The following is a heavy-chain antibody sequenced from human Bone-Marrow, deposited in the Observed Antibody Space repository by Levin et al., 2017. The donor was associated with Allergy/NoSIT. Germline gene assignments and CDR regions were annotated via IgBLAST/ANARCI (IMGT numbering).Heavy chain of an antibody. Sequence: PGGSLRLSCAASGFTFSNYWMHWVRQAPGKGLVWVSRINSDGSSATYADSVKGRFTISRDNAKNTLYLQVNSLRAEDTAVYYCARGSGGYCSSISCPEGDWYFDLWGRGTLVTVSS. V-gene: IGHV3-74*01. CDR2: INSDGSSA. D-gene: IGHD2-2*01. CDR3: ARGSGGYCSSISCPEGDWYFDL. CDR1: GFTFSNYW. J-gene: IGHJ2*01.